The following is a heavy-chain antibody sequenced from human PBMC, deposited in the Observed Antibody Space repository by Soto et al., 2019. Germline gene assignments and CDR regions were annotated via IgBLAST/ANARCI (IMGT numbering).Heavy chain of an antibody. D-gene: IGHD6-6*01. Sequence: SETLSLSCTVSGGSISSGGYYWTWIRQHPGKGLEWIGYNYYSGITYYNPSLKSRVTISLDTSKNQFSLKLSSVTAADTAVYYCARGSSIAGLYYGMDVWGQGTTVTVSS. CDR1: GGSISSGGYY. J-gene: IGHJ6*02. V-gene: IGHV4-31*03. CDR2: NYYSGIT. CDR3: ARGSSIAGLYYGMDV.